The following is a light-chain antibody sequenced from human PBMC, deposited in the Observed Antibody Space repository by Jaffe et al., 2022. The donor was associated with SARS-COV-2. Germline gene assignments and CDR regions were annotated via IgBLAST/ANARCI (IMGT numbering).Light chain of an antibody. V-gene: IGKV4-1*01. Sequence: DIVMTQSPDSLAVSLGERATINCKSSQSVLHSFDEKKYLAWYQQKPGQPPKLLIYWASTRESGVPDRFSGSGSGTDFTLTISSLQAEDVAVYYCQQYYTTPITFGQGTRLEIK. CDR1: QSVLHSFDEKKY. CDR3: QQYYTTPIT. J-gene: IGKJ5*01. CDR2: WAS.